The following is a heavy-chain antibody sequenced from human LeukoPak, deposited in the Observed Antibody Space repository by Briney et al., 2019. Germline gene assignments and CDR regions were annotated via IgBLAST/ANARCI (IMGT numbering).Heavy chain of an antibody. D-gene: IGHD2-15*01. CDR2: ISGSGGST. J-gene: IGHJ6*03. Sequence: PGGSLRLSCAASGFTFSSYAMSWVRQAPGKGLEWVSAISGSGGSTYYADSVKGRFTISRDNSKNTLYLQMNSLRAEDTAVYYCAKGTGFYYYYYMDVWGKGTTVTVSS. CDR3: AKGTGFYYYYYMDV. CDR1: GFTFSSYA. V-gene: IGHV3-23*01.